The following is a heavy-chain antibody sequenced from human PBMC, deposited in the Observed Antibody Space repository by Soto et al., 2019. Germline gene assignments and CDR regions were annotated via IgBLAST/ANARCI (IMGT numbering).Heavy chain of an antibody. CDR3: TTDSGYRRSSHYFDD. CDR1: GFTFSNAW. D-gene: IGHD6-6*01. V-gene: IGHV3-15*01. Sequence: EVQLVESGGGLVKPGGSLRLSCAASGFTFSNAWMTWVRQAPGKGLEWVGRIKSKTDGGTIDYAAPVKGRFTVSRDDSENTLYLQMNSLKTEDTAVYYCTTDSGYRRSSHYFDDWGQGTQVTVSS. J-gene: IGHJ4*02. CDR2: IKSKTDGGTI.